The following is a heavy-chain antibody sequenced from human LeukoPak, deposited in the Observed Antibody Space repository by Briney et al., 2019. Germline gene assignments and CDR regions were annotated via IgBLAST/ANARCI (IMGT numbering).Heavy chain of an antibody. Sequence: GGSLRLSCAASGFTFSRCAMHWVRQAPGKGLEWVAVISYDGTNKYYADSVKGRFTISRDNSKNTLYMQMNSLRAEDTAVYYCARGVNAPLGNWFDPWGQGTLVTVSS. V-gene: IGHV3-30*04. D-gene: IGHD3-16*01. CDR3: ARGVNAPLGNWFDP. J-gene: IGHJ5*02. CDR1: GFTFSRCA. CDR2: ISYDGTNK.